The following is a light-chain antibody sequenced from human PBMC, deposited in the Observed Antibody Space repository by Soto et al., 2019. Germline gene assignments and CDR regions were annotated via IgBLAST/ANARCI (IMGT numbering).Light chain of an antibody. J-gene: IGLJ1*01. CDR2: GNS. Sequence: QAVVTQPPSVSEAPGQRVTISCTGSSSNIGAGYDVHWYQQLPGTAPKLLIYGNSNRPSGVPDRFSGSKSGTSASLAITGLQAEDEADYYCQSYDSSLSGYVFGTGTKLTVL. V-gene: IGLV1-40*01. CDR3: QSYDSSLSGYV. CDR1: SSNIGAGYD.